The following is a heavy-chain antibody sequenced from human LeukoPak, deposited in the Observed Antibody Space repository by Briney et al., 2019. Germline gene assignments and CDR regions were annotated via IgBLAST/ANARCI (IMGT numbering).Heavy chain of an antibody. CDR1: GGTFSSYA. J-gene: IGHJ6*03. Sequence: ASVKVSCKASGGTFSSYAISWVRQAPGQGLEWMGGIIPIFGTANYAQKFQGRVTITTDESTSTAYMELSSLRSEDTAVYYCARGRMVYLGRENYYYYMDVWGKGTTVTVSS. D-gene: IGHD2-8*01. CDR3: ARGRMVYLGRENYYYYMDV. CDR2: IIPIFGTA. V-gene: IGHV1-69*05.